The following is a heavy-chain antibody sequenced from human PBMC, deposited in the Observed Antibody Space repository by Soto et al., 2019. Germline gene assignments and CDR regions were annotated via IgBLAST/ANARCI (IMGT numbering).Heavy chain of an antibody. CDR1: GGSISSGGYY. J-gene: IGHJ6*02. D-gene: IGHD5-18*01. Sequence: PSETLSLTCTVSGGSISSGGYYWSWIRQHPGKGLEWIGYIYYSGSTNYNPSLKSRITISVYRSKNQFSRKLSSVTAADTAVYYCARDWRGYSYGYYYYYGLDVWGPGTTVTVSS. CDR2: IYYSGST. CDR3: ARDWRGYSYGYYYYYGLDV. V-gene: IGHV4-31*03.